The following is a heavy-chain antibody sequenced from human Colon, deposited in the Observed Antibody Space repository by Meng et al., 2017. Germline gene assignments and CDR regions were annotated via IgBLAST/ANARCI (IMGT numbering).Heavy chain of an antibody. CDR1: GYTFTRSD. V-gene: IGHV1-8*01. J-gene: IGHJ5*01. Sequence: QVQLVQSGAEESKHGASVKVTCKASGYTFTRSDINWVRPATGRGLEWLGWMNPNNGNTGSAQKFQGRVSMTRDTSIGTAYMELSGLTSEDTAVYYCARTAMLDSWGQGTLVTVSS. CDR2: MNPNNGNT. D-gene: IGHD2-2*01. CDR3: ARTAMLDS.